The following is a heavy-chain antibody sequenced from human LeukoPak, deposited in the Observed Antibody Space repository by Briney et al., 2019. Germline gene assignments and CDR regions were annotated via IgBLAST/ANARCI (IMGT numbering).Heavy chain of an antibody. J-gene: IGHJ6*02. D-gene: IGHD3-3*01. V-gene: IGHV4-59*08. Sequence: PSETLSLTCTVSGGSISSYYWSWIRQPPGKGLEWIGYIYYSGGTNYNPSLKSRVTISVDTSKNQFSLKLSSVTAADTAVYYCARRSAYDFWSGYYSAYYYGMDVWGQGTTVTVSS. CDR2: IYYSGGT. CDR1: GGSISSYY. CDR3: ARRSAYDFWSGYYSAYYYGMDV.